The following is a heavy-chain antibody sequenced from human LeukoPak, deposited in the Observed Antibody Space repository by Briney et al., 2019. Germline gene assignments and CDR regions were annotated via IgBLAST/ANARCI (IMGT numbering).Heavy chain of an antibody. CDR2: IYYDGST. CDR1: GGSISSYY. CDR3: AGHSWINLYFDY. D-gene: IGHD5-12*01. J-gene: IGHJ4*02. Sequence: SETLSLTCTVSGGSISSYYWSWIRQPPGKGLEWIEYIYYDGSTKYNPSLKSRVIISLDTSKNQFSLKLSSVTAADTAVYYCAGHSWINLYFDYWGQGTLVAVSS. V-gene: IGHV4-59*08.